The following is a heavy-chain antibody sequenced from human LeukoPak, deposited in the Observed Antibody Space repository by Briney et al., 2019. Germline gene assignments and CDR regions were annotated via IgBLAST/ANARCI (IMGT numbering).Heavy chain of an antibody. CDR3: AKGPDPDYYYYYMDV. CDR1: GFTFSSYA. CDR2: ISGSGGST. Sequence: GGSLRLSYAASGFTFSSYAMSWVRQAPGKGLEWVSAISGSGGSTYYADSVKGRFTISRDNSKNTLYLQMNSLRAEDTAVYYCAKGPDPDYYYYYMDVWGKGTTVTVSS. J-gene: IGHJ6*03. V-gene: IGHV3-23*01.